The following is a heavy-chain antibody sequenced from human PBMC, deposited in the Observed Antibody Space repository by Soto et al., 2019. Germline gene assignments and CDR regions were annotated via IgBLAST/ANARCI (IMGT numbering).Heavy chain of an antibody. J-gene: IGHJ6*02. CDR2: ISYDGINK. Sequence: GGSLRLSCAASGFTFSGYAMHWVRQAPGKGLQWVAVISYDGINKYYADSVKGRFTISRDNSRNTLYPQMNSLRAEDTAVYYCARDRGSCIDSSCYYYYGMDVWGQGTTVTVSS. D-gene: IGHD2-15*01. V-gene: IGHV3-30-3*01. CDR1: GFTFSGYA. CDR3: ARDRGSCIDSSCYYYYGMDV.